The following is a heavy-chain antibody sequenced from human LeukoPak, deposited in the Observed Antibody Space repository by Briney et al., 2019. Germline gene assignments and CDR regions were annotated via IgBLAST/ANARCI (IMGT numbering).Heavy chain of an antibody. J-gene: IGHJ4*02. V-gene: IGHV3-23*01. CDR3: AKDVTGPPSY. CDR1: GFTFSSYA. CDR2: VSGSGANT. D-gene: IGHD1-1*01. Sequence: GGSLKLSCAASGFTFSSYAMSWVRQAPGKGLEWVSAVSGSGANTYYVDSVKGRFTISRDNSKNTLYLQMNNLRAEDTAVYYCAKDVTGPPSYWGQGTLVTVSS.